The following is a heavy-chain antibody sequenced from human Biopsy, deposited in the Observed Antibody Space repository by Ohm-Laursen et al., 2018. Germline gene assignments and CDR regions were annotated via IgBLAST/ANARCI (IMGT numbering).Heavy chain of an antibody. CDR3: ARGKYKDFWTSLPRPYHYTLDF. CDR1: GLILSDYY. D-gene: IGHD3/OR15-3a*01. Sequence: ALRLSCAASGLILSDYYLCWLRQAVGWGLDWIAWICARDGVVYYSDSEKGRLTISRDNTNNSLYLQVTKLRPEVTAVFYCARGKYKDFWTSLPRPYHYTLDFWGQGTTVTVSS. J-gene: IGHJ6*02. CDR2: ICARDGVV. V-gene: IGHV3-11*01.